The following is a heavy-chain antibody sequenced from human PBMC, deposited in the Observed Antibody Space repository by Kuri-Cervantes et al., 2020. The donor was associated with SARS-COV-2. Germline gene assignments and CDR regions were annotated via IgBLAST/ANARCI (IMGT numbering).Heavy chain of an antibody. CDR3: AKFPVLLVRSLSWYFDL. CDR1: GVTFSSYA. D-gene: IGHD3-10*01. Sequence: GESLKISCAASGVTFSSYAMSWVRQAPGKGLEWVSAISGNGGSTYYADSVRGRFTISRDNSKNTLYLQMNSLRADDTAVYYCAKFPVLLVRSLSWYFDLWGRGTLVTVSS. CDR2: ISGNGGST. J-gene: IGHJ2*01. V-gene: IGHV3-23*01.